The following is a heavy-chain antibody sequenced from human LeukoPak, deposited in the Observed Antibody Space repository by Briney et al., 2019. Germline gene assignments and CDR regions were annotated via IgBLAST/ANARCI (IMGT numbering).Heavy chain of an antibody. CDR3: ARVFPRAGELSLYIFDY. Sequence: PSETLSLTCTVSGGSISSSSYYWGWIRQPPGKGLEWIGSIYYSGSTYYNPSLKSRVTISVDTSKNQFSLKLSSVTAADTAVYYCARVFPRAGELSLYIFDYWGQGTLVTVSS. V-gene: IGHV4-39*07. CDR1: GGSISSSSYY. J-gene: IGHJ4*02. D-gene: IGHD3-16*02. CDR2: IYYSGST.